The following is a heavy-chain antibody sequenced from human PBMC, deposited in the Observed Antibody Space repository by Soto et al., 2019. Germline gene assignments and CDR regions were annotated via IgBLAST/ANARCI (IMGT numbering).Heavy chain of an antibody. CDR1: GGSISNYY. CDR2: MYYGGNT. CDR3: ARHIPIDNILGFDY. D-gene: IGHD2-21*01. J-gene: IGHJ4*01. Sequence: PETLSLTCTVSGGSISNYYWSWIRQPPGKGLEWIGYMYYGGNTNYNPSLESRVTISVDTSKNQFSLKLTSVTAAVSAVFYSARHIPIDNILGFDYWGHGTLVTVSS. V-gene: IGHV4-59*12.